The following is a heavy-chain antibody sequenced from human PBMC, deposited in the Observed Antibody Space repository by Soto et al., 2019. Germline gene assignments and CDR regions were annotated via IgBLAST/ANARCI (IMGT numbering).Heavy chain of an antibody. D-gene: IGHD3-16*02. Sequence: ASVKVSCKTSGYTFSDSYMHWVRQAPGQGLEWMGWINPNNGGTNYAQKFQDRVTMTSDTSLTTAFLELSSLTYDDTAVYYCARTVLLSLSVDYWGHGTLVTVSS. CDR2: INPNNGGT. CDR1: GYTFSDSY. V-gene: IGHV1-2*02. J-gene: IGHJ4*01. CDR3: ARTVLLSLSVDY.